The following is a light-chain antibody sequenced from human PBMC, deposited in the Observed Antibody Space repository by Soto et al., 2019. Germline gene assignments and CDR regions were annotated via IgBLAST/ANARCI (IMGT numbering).Light chain of an antibody. CDR2: DVS. CDR3: SSYTTSSTLYV. J-gene: IGLJ1*01. CDR1: TSYFGGYTY. V-gene: IGLV2-14*03. Sequence: QPLLTQPAPWFGPPGQLIATFCTGKTSYFGGYTYVSWYQQHPGKAPKLIIYDVSNRPSGVSNRFSGSKSGNTASLTISGLQAEDEADYYCSSYTTSSTLYVFGSGTKVTVL.